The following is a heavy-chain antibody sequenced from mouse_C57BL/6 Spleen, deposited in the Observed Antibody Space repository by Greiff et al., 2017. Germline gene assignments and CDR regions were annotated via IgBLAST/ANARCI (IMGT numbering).Heavy chain of an antibody. D-gene: IGHD2-5*01. V-gene: IGHV1-26*01. CDR1: GYTFTDYY. CDR2: INPNNGGT. CDR3: ARRGSNYGVYAMDY. Sequence: EVQLQQSGPELVKPGASVKISCKASGYTFTDYYMNWVKQSHGKSLEWIGDINPNNGGTSYNQKFKGKATLTVDKSSSTAYMELRSLTSEDSAVYYCARRGSNYGVYAMDYWGQGTSVTVSS. J-gene: IGHJ4*01.